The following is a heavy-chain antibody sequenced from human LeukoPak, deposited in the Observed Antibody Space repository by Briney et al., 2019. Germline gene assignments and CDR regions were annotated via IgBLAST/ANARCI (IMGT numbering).Heavy chain of an antibody. CDR3: TIPAGAMTTVTTGDY. J-gene: IGHJ4*02. CDR2: IRSKAKSYAT. D-gene: IGHD4-17*01. Sequence: GGSLKLSCAASGFTFSGSAIHWVRQASGKGLEWVGRIRSKAKSYATEYTASVKGRFTISRDDSKNTAYLQMNSLKTEDTAMYYCTIPAGAMTTVTTGDYWGREPWSPSPQ. V-gene: IGHV3-73*01. CDR1: GFTFSGSA.